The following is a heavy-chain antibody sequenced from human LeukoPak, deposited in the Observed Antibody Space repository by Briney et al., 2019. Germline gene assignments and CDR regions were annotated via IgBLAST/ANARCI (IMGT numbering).Heavy chain of an antibody. Sequence: PSETLSLTCAVYGGSFSGYYWSWIRQPPGKGLEWIGYIYYSGSTNYNPSLKSRVTISVDTSKNQFSLKLSSVTAADTAVYYCARDNKAVGQSLDYWGQGTLVTVSS. CDR3: ARDNKAVGQSLDY. D-gene: IGHD2/OR15-2a*01. CDR2: IYYSGST. CDR1: GGSFSGYY. V-gene: IGHV4-59*01. J-gene: IGHJ4*02.